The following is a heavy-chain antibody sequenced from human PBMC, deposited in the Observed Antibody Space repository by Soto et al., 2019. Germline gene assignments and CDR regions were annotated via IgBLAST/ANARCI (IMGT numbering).Heavy chain of an antibody. CDR1: GGSISSNGYY. D-gene: IGHD6-19*01. CDR2: MYYSGST. V-gene: IGHV4-39*01. J-gene: IGHJ4*02. CDR3: ARLSVAGTKIDY. Sequence: PSETLSLTCTVSGGSISSNGYYWGWIRQPPGKGLEWIGSMYYSGSTHYNPSLKSRVTISVDTSKNQFSLKLNSVTAADTAVYYCARLSVAGTKIDYWGQGTLVTVSS.